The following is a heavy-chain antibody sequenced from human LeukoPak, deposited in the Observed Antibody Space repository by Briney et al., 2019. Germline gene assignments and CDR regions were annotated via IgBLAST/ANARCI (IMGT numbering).Heavy chain of an antibody. D-gene: IGHD1-26*01. Sequence: SETLSLTCAVSGYSISGGYYWGWIRQPPGKGLEWIGSIYHSGSTYYNPSLKSRVTISVDTSKNQFSLKLSSVTAADTAVYYCARVLGWFDPWGQGTLVTVSS. J-gene: IGHJ5*02. CDR1: GYSISGGYY. CDR3: ARVLGWFDP. V-gene: IGHV4-38-2*01. CDR2: IYHSGST.